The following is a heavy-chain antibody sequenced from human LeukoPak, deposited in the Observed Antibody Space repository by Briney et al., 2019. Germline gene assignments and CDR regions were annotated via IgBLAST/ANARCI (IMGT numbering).Heavy chain of an antibody. V-gene: IGHV4-59*01. Sequence: SETLSLTCTVSGGFIKSYYWSWIRQPPGKGLEWIGYIYYSESTNYNPSLKSRVTMSVDTSKNQFSLKLTSVTAADTAVYYCARGREYQLLPLFDNWGQGTLVTVSS. J-gene: IGHJ4*02. CDR1: GGFIKSYY. CDR2: IYYSEST. CDR3: ARGREYQLLPLFDN. D-gene: IGHD2-2*01.